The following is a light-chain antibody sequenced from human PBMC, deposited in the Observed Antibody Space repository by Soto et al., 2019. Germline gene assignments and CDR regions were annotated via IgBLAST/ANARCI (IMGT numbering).Light chain of an antibody. J-gene: IGKJ1*01. CDR2: AAS. Sequence: DIHMTQSPSSVSASVRDRVTITCRASQSISSYLDWYQQKPGKAPKLLIYAASSWQSGVPSRFSGSGSGTDFTLNISSVEADDFGTYYCQHYNSYPEAFGQGTKVDIK. V-gene: IGKV1-39*01. CDR1: QSISSY. CDR3: QHYNSYPEA.